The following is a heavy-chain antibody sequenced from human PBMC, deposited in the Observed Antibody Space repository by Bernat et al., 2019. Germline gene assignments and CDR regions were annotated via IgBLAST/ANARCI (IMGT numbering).Heavy chain of an antibody. D-gene: IGHD2-15*01. CDR2: ISSSSSYI. J-gene: IGHJ4*02. V-gene: IGHV3-21*01. Sequence: EVQLVESGGGLVKPGGSLRLSCAASGFTFSSYSMNWVRQAPGKGLEWVSSISSSSSYIYYADSVKGGFTISRDNAKNTLYLQMNSLRDWDTAVYYCAIDLGVVNPHDYWGQGTLVTVSS. CDR1: GFTFSSYS. CDR3: AIDLGVVNPHDY.